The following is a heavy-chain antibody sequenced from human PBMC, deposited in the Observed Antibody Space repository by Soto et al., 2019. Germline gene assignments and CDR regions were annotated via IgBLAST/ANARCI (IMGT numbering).Heavy chain of an antibody. CDR2: IWYDGINK. Sequence: ESGGGVVQPGRSLRLSCAASGFTFSSYGMHWVRQAPGKGLEWVAVIWYDGINKYYADSVKGCFTISRDNSKNTLYLQMNSLRAEDTAVYYCARDRGGAFDIWGQGTMVTFSS. D-gene: IGHD3-10*01. J-gene: IGHJ3*02. V-gene: IGHV3-33*01. CDR1: GFTFSSYG. CDR3: ARDRGGAFDI.